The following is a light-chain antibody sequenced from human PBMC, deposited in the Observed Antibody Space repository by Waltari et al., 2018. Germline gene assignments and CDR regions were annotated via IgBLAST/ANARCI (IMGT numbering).Light chain of an antibody. Sequence: DIQMPQSPSSLSASVGDRVTITCRASQSISSYINWYQQKPGKAPKLLIYAVSNLQSGVPSRFSGSGSGTDFTLTISSLQPEDFTTYYCQQSYSTPRTFGQGTKVEIK. J-gene: IGKJ1*01. V-gene: IGKV1-39*01. CDR2: AVS. CDR3: QQSYSTPRT. CDR1: QSISSY.